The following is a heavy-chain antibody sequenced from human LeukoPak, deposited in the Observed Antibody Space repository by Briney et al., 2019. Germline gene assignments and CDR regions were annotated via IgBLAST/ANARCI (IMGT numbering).Heavy chain of an antibody. D-gene: IGHD5-18*01. Sequence: SETLSLTCAVSGGSISSCNWWSWVRQPPGKGLEWIGEIHHSGSTNYNPSLKSRVTISVDKSRNQFSLKLSSVTAADTAVYYCARVGSGYSYGPFDYWGQGTLVTVSS. CDR3: ARVGSGYSYGPFDY. J-gene: IGHJ4*02. V-gene: IGHV4-4*02. CDR1: GGSISSCNW. CDR2: IHHSGST.